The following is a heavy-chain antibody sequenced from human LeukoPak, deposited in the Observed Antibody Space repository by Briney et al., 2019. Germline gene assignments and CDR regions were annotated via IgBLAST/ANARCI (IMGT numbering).Heavy chain of an antibody. D-gene: IGHD3-3*01. J-gene: IGHJ4*02. Sequence: PGGSLRLSCAASGFTFSSYSMNWVRQAPGKGLEWVSSISSSSSYIYYADSVKGRFTISRDNAKNSLYLQMNSLRAEDTAVYYCPWGDFWSGYYGYWGQGTLVTVSS. CDR2: ISSSSSYI. CDR1: GFTFSSYS. V-gene: IGHV3-21*01. CDR3: PWGDFWSGYYGY.